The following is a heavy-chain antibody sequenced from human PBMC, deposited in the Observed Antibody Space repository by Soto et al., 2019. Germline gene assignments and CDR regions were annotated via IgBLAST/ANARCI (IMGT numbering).Heavy chain of an antibody. J-gene: IGHJ4*02. Sequence: ASVKVSCKASGYTFTGYAMHWVRQAPGQRLEWMGWINAGNGNAKYSQKFRGRVTITRDTSASTAYMELSSLRSEDTAVYYCARAVAVPADFDYWGQGTLATVSS. D-gene: IGHD6-19*01. V-gene: IGHV1-3*01. CDR1: GYTFTGYA. CDR3: ARAVAVPADFDY. CDR2: INAGNGNA.